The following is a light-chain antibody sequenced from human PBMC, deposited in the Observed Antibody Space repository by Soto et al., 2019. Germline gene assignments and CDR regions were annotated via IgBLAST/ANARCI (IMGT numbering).Light chain of an antibody. J-gene: IGKJ3*01. CDR1: QSVSSSY. CDR2: GAS. CDR3: QQYGSSPLFT. Sequence: EIVLTQSPGTLSLSPGERATLSCRASQSVSSSYLAWYQQKPGQAPRLLIYGASSRANGIPDSFSGGGSGTDFTLTISRLAPEDFAVYYCQQYGSSPLFTFGPGTKVDIK. V-gene: IGKV3-20*01.